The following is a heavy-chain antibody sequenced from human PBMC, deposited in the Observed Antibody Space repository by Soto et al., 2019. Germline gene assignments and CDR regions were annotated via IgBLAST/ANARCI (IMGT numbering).Heavy chain of an antibody. Sequence: EVQLVESGGGLVQPGGSLRLSCAASGFTFSSYAMHWVSQAPGKGLEYVSAISSNGGSTYYANSVKGRFTISRDNSKNTLYLQMGSLRAEDMAVYYCARDVLGGRYSMDVWGQGTTVTVSS. D-gene: IGHD1-26*01. J-gene: IGHJ6*03. V-gene: IGHV3-64*01. CDR2: ISSNGGST. CDR3: ARDVLGGRYSMDV. CDR1: GFTFSSYA.